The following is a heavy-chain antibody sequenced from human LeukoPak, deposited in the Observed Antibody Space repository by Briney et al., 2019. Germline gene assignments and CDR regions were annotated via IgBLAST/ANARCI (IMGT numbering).Heavy chain of an antibody. V-gene: IGHV4-61*02. CDR1: GGSISSGSYY. CDR2: IYTTGST. CDR3: ATGWLQDASDI. Sequence: SETLSLTCTVSGGSISSGSYYCSWIRQPAGKGLEWIGRIYTTGSTNYNPSLKSRVTISVDTSKNQFSLKLSSVTAADTAVYYCATGWLQDASDIWGQGTLVTVSS. J-gene: IGHJ3*02. D-gene: IGHD5-24*01.